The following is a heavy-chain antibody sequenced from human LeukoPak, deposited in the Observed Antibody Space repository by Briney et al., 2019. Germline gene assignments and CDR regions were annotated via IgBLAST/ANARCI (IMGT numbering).Heavy chain of an antibody. CDR2: VYYTGST. V-gene: IGHV4-59*01. CDR3: ARDRHPDAFDI. Sequence: SETLSLTCTVSGGSISSYYWSWIRQPPGRGLEWIGYVYYTGSTKYNPSLKSRVTISLDTSKIQFSLKLKSVTAADTAVYYCARDRHPDAFDIWGQGTMVTVSS. J-gene: IGHJ3*02. CDR1: GGSISSYY.